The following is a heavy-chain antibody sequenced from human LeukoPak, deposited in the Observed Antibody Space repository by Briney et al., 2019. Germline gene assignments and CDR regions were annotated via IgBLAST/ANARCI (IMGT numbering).Heavy chain of an antibody. CDR1: GFTFSNYG. V-gene: IGHV3-30*02. CDR3: AKSHTMAQSDYGDFGY. J-gene: IGHJ4*02. Sequence: PGGSLRLSCAASGFTFSNYGMHWVRQAPGKGLEWVAFIRYDGSDKYYEDSLKGRFTISRDNSKNTVYLQMYSLGAEDTAVYYCAKSHTMAQSDYGDFGYWGQGTLVTVSS. CDR2: IRYDGSDK. D-gene: IGHD4-17*01.